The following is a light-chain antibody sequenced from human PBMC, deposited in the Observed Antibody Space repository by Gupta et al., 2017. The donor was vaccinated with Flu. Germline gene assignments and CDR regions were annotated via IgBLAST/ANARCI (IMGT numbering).Light chain of an antibody. V-gene: IGLV2-14*01. CDR2: EVS. CDR3: SSYTNTNTLVL. J-gene: IGLJ3*02. Sequence: QSALTQPASVSGSPGQSTTISCTATSSDIGGYNYVSWYQQHPGKAPKLMIFEVSNRPSGVSTRFSGSKSGNTASLTISGLQAEDEADYYCSSYTNTNTLVLFGRGTKLTVL. CDR1: SSDIGGYNY.